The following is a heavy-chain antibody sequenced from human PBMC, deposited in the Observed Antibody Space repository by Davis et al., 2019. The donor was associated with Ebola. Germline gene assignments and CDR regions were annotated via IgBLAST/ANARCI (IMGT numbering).Heavy chain of an antibody. D-gene: IGHD3-22*01. J-gene: IGHJ4*02. CDR1: GYTFTNYY. V-gene: IGHV1-2*02. CDR2: INPNSGGT. CDR3: AKDRSGPYGVSFFDY. Sequence: ASVKVSCKASGYTFTNYYMHWVRQAPGQGLEWMGWINPNSGGTNYAQKFQGRVTMTRDTSISTAYMELSRLTSDDTAVYYCAKDRSGPYGVSFFDYWGQGTLVTVSS.